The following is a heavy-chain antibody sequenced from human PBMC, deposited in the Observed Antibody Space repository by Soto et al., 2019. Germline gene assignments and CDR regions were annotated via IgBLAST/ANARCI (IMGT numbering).Heavy chain of an antibody. D-gene: IGHD3-16*01. V-gene: IGHV4-59*08. J-gene: IGHJ4*02. CDR3: ARLGAYFQALDS. CDR2: IYYSGST. Sequence: SETLSLTCTVSGGSISSYYWSWIRQPPGKGLEWIGYIYYSGSTNYNPSLKSRVTISVDASKNQFSLKVTSVTAADTGVYYCARLGAYFQALDSWGQGTLVTVSS. CDR1: GGSISSYY.